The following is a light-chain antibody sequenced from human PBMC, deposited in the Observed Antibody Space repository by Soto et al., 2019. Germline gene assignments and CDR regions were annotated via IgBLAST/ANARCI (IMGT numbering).Light chain of an antibody. V-gene: IGKV3-20*01. Sequence: EIVLTQSPGTLSLSPGQRATLSCSALQRLSASDIAWYQQKPGQAPKFLIYGVSSRATGIPDRFSGSGSGTDFTLTISRLEPEDFAVYHCQQYGSSPLITFGQGTRLEIK. CDR3: QQYGSSPLIT. J-gene: IGKJ5*01. CDR2: GVS. CDR1: QRLSASD.